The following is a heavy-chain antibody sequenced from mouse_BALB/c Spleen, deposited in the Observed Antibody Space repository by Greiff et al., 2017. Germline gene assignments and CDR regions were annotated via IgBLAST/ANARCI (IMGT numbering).Heavy chain of an antibody. CDR1: GYSITSDYA. CDR2: ISYSGST. Sequence: VQLQQSGPGLVKPSQSLSLTCTVTGYSITSDYAWNWIRQFPGNKLEWMGYISYSGSTSYNPSLKSRISITRDTSKNQFFLQLNSVTTEDTATYYCARLDRTYYGSSYHAMDYWGQGTSVTVSS. J-gene: IGHJ4*01. D-gene: IGHD1-1*01. V-gene: IGHV3-2*02. CDR3: ARLDRTYYGSSYHAMDY.